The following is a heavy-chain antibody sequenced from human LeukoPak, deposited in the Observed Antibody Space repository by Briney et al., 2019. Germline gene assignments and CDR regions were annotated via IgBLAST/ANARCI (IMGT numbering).Heavy chain of an antibody. CDR2: ISYDGSNK. CDR1: GFTFSSYA. D-gene: IGHD6-19*01. V-gene: IGHV3-30*18. J-gene: IGHJ4*02. Sequence: GGSLRLSCAASGFTFSSYAMHWVRQAPGKGLEWVAVISYDGSNKYYADSVKGRFTISRDNSKNTLYLQMNSLRAEDTAVYYCAKPYSSGWSPNDYWGQGTLVTVSS. CDR3: AKPYSSGWSPNDY.